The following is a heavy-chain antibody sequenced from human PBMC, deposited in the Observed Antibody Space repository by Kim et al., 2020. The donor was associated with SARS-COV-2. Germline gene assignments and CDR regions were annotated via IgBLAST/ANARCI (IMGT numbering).Heavy chain of an antibody. V-gene: IGHV6-1*01. Sequence: SQTLSLTCAISGDSVSSNSAAWNWIRQSPSIGLEWLGRTYYRSKWYNNYAVSVKGRITVNPDTSKNQFSLQLSSVTPEDTAVYYCARGGSWNFDYWGQGTLVTVSS. CDR3: ARGGSWNFDY. D-gene: IGHD3-16*01. J-gene: IGHJ4*02. CDR1: GDSVSSNSAA. CDR2: TYYRSKWYN.